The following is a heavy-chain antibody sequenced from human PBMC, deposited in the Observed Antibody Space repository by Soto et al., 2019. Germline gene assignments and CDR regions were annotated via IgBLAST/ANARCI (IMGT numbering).Heavy chain of an antibody. V-gene: IGHV3-30-3*01. Sequence: GGSLRLSCAASGFTFSSYAMHWVRQAPGKGLEWVAVISYDGSNKYYADSVKGRFTISRDNSKNTLYLQMNSLRAEDTAVYYCARGAPWQYYYYGMDVWGQGTTVTVSS. CDR2: ISYDGSNK. CDR1: GFTFSSYA. D-gene: IGHD5-12*01. J-gene: IGHJ6*02. CDR3: ARGAPWQYYYYGMDV.